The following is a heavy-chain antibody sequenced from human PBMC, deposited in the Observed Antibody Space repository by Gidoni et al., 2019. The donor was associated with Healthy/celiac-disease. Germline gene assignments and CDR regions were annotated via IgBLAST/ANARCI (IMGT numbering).Heavy chain of an antibody. D-gene: IGHD1-26*01. CDR1: GGSFSGYY. CDR3: ARGQGEYYYGMDV. V-gene: IGHV4-34*01. Sequence: QVQLQQWGAGLLKPSETLSLTCAVYGGSFSGYYWSWIRQPPGKGLGWIGEVNHSGSTNYNPSLKSRVTISIDTSKNQFSLKLSSVTAADTAVYFCARGQGEYYYGMDVWGQGTTVTVSS. J-gene: IGHJ6*02. CDR2: VNHSGST.